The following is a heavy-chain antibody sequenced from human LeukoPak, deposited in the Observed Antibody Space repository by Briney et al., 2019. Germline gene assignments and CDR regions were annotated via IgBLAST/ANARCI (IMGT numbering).Heavy chain of an antibody. CDR2: IYYSGST. CDR1: GGSFSGYY. CDR3: ARGTSVFYNYYFDY. Sequence: SETLSLTCAVYGGSFSGYYWSWIRQPPGKGLEWIGYIYYSGSTNYNPSLKSRVTISVDTSKNQFSLKLSSVTAADTAVYYCARGTSVFYNYYFDYWGQGTLVTVSS. J-gene: IGHJ4*02. D-gene: IGHD1-1*01. V-gene: IGHV4-59*08.